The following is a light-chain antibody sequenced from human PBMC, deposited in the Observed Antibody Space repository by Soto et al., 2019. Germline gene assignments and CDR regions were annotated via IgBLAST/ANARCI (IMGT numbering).Light chain of an antibody. J-gene: IGKJ3*01. CDR2: GAS. V-gene: IGKV3-20*01. Sequence: EIVLTQSPGTLSLSPGERATLSCRASQSVSSSYLAWYQQKPGQAPRLLIYGASSRATGIPDRFSGSGSGTDFTLTISRLEPEDFAVYYCQQYGSPPPITFGPGTKVDIQ. CDR1: QSVSSSY. CDR3: QQYGSPPPIT.